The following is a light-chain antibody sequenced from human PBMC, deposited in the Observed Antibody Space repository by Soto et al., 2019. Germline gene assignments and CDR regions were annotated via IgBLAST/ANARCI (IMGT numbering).Light chain of an antibody. V-gene: IGLV2-14*01. CDR2: DVS. CDR3: SSYTSSSTLV. J-gene: IGLJ1*01. CDR1: SSDVGGYNY. Sequence: SALIQPASVSGSPGQSITISCTGTSSDVGGYNYVSWYQQHPGKAPKLMIYDVSNRPSGVSNRFSGSKSGNTASLTISGLQAEDEADYYCSSYTSSSTLVFGTGTKVTVL.